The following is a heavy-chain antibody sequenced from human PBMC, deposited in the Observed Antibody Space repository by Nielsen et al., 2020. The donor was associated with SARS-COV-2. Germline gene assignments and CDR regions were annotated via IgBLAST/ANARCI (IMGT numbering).Heavy chain of an antibody. D-gene: IGHD3-3*01. CDR2: IKQDGSEK. V-gene: IGHV3-7*01. CDR1: GFTLSSYW. CDR3: ARDRVNLIFGVVDSDYGMDV. Sequence: GGSLRLSCAASGFTLSSYWMSWVRQAPGKGLEWVANIKQDGSEKYYVDSVKGRFTISRDNAKNSLYLQMNSLRAEDTAVYYCARDRVNLIFGVVDSDYGMDVWGQGTTVTVSS. J-gene: IGHJ6*02.